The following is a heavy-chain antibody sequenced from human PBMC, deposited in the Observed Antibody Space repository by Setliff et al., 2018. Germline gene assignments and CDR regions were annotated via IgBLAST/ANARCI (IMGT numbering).Heavy chain of an antibody. V-gene: IGHV5-51*01. J-gene: IGHJ3*02. Sequence: GESLKISCKGSGYSFTNYWIGWVRQMPGKGLEWMGIIYPGDSNTRYSPSFQGQVTISVDKSISTAYLQWSSLKASDTAIYYCARHKAGITIFGVVINPDAFDIWGQGTMVTVSS. CDR2: IYPGDSNT. D-gene: IGHD3-3*01. CDR1: GYSFTNYW. CDR3: ARHKAGITIFGVVINPDAFDI.